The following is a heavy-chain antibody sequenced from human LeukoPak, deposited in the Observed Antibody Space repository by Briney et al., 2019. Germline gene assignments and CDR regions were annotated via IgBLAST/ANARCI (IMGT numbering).Heavy chain of an antibody. J-gene: IGHJ6*03. V-gene: IGHV3-11*04. Sequence: PGGSLRLSCAASGFTFSDYYMSWIRQAPGKGLEWVSYISSSGSTIYYADSVKGRFTISRDNAKNSLYLQMNSLRAEDTAIYYCARDPYSGSYGDSYYYYMDVWGKGTTVTISS. CDR2: ISSSGSTI. D-gene: IGHD1-26*01. CDR3: ARDPYSGSYGDSYYYYMDV. CDR1: GFTFSDYY.